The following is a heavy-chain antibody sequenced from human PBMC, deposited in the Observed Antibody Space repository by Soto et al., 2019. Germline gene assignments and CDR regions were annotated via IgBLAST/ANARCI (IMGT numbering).Heavy chain of an antibody. Sequence: EVQLLESGGGLVQPGGSLRLSCAASGFTFSTYAMIWVRQAPGKGLEWVSVITGSGGSTYYADSVKGRFTISRDNSKYTLYLQMNSLRAEDTAVYYCAKDRYGDYGGVDYWGQGTLVTVSS. CDR1: GFTFSTYA. D-gene: IGHD4-17*01. J-gene: IGHJ4*02. CDR2: ITGSGGST. V-gene: IGHV3-23*01. CDR3: AKDRYGDYGGVDY.